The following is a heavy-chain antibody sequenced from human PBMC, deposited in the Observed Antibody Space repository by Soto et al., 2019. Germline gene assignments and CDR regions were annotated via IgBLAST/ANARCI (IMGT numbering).Heavy chain of an antibody. CDR1: GFTFSSYW. V-gene: IGHV3-7*01. CDR2: IKQEGSEI. CDR3: ARGSRYNRH. D-gene: IGHD1-1*01. J-gene: IGHJ4*02. Sequence: GGSLRLSCAASGFTFSSYWMSWVRQAPGKGLEWVANIKQEGSEIYYVDSVKGRFTISRDNVKNSLYLQMNSLRAEDTAVYYCARGSRYNRHWGQGTLVTVSS.